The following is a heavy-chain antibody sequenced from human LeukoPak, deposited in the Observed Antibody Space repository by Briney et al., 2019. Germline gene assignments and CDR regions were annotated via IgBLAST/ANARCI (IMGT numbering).Heavy chain of an antibody. Sequence: GGSLRLSCAASGFTVSSNYMSWVRQAPGKGLEWVSAISGSGGSTYYADSVKGRFTISRDNSKNTLYLQMNSLRAEDTAVYYCAKDLLRFLNYWGQGTLVTVSS. CDR3: AKDLLRFLNY. D-gene: IGHD3-3*01. J-gene: IGHJ4*02. CDR2: ISGSGGST. CDR1: GFTVSSNY. V-gene: IGHV3-23*01.